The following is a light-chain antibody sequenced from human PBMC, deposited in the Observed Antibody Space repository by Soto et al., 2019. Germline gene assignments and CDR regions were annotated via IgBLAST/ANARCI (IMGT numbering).Light chain of an antibody. CDR2: EVS. CDR1: STDFGGYNY. Sequence: QSVLAQPSSVSGSPGQSITISCTGTSTDFGGYNYVSWYQHHPGKGPKLTIYEVSNRPSGVSDRFSGSKSGNKASLIISNLEAEDESDYYCGSYTSTDTPFVFGTGTKLTVL. V-gene: IGLV2-14*01. CDR3: GSYTSTDTPFV. J-gene: IGLJ1*01.